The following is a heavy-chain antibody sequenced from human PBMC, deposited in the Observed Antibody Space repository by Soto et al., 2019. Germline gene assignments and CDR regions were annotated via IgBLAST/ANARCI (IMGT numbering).Heavy chain of an antibody. J-gene: IGHJ5*02. CDR1: GGSISSSSYY. V-gene: IGHV4-39*01. D-gene: IGHD2-15*01. CDR3: ASTYCSGGSCYRYNWFDP. CDR2: IYYSGST. Sequence: SETLSLTCTVSGGSISSSSYYWGWIRQPPGKGLEWIGSIYYSGSTYYNPSLKSRVTISVDTSKNQFSLKLSSVTAADTAVYYCASTYCSGGSCYRYNWFDPWGQGTLVTVSS.